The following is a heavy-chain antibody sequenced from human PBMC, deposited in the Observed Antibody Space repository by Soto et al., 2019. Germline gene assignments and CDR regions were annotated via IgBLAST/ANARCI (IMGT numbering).Heavy chain of an antibody. J-gene: IGHJ6*02. CDR2: ISGSGGST. D-gene: IGHD5-18*01. Sequence: GGSLRLSCAASGFTFSSYAMSWVRQAPGKGLEWVSAISGSGGSTYYADSVKGRFTISRDNSKNTLYLQMNSLRAEDTAVYYCAPHRGYSYGYNYYGMDVWGQGTTVTVSS. CDR1: GFTFSSYA. CDR3: APHRGYSYGYNYYGMDV. V-gene: IGHV3-23*01.